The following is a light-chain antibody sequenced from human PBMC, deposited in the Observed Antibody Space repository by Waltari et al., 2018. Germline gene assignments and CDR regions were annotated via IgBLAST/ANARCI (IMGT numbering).Light chain of an antibody. CDR2: GKS. Sequence: ELVMTQSPATLSMSPGETATLSCRASQGISSNLAWYQQKPGQAPRLLMSGKSTRASGSPAGFSGSGSGTEFTLTISSLQSEDFATYYCQQYDIWPYTFGQGTKLEIK. CDR3: QQYDIWPYT. J-gene: IGKJ2*01. CDR1: QGISSN. V-gene: IGKV3-15*01.